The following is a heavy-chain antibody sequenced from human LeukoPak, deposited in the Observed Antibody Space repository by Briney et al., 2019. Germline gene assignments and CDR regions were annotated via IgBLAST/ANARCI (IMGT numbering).Heavy chain of an antibody. CDR3: ARLGEGDAFDI. CDR1: GRPFIIYA. D-gene: IGHD3-10*01. J-gene: IGHJ3*02. CDR2: IIPIFGTA. V-gene: IGHV1-69*06. Sequence: SVTVSCTSSGRPFIIYASSWVRQAPGQGVEWMGRIIPIFGTANYAQKFQGRVTITADKSTSTAYMELSSLRSEDTAVYYCARLGEGDAFDIWGQGTMVTVSS.